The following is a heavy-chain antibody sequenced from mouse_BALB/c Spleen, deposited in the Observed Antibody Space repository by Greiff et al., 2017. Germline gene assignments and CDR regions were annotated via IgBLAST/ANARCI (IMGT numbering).Heavy chain of an antibody. D-gene: IGHD1-2*01. CDR3: ARGAASYAMDY. CDR2: ISSGGGST. V-gene: IGHV5-12-1*01. CDR1: GFAFSSYD. Sequence: EVQVVESGGGLVKPGGSLKLSCAASGFAFSSYDMSWVRQTPEKRLEWVAYISSGGGSTYYPDTVKGRFTISRDNAKNTLYLQMSSLKSEDTAMYYCARGAASYAMDYWGQGTSVTVSS. J-gene: IGHJ4*01.